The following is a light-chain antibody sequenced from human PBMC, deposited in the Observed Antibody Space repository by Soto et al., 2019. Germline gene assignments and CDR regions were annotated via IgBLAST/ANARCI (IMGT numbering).Light chain of an antibody. CDR3: QQLNTYPRT. CDR1: QGISTY. V-gene: IGKV1-9*01. Sequence: IQLTQSPSSLSASVGDRVTITCRASQGISTYLAWYQQMPGKVPKLLIYGTSTLQSGVPSRFSGSGSGTDFTLTISNLQPEDFATYYCQQLNTYPRTFGPGTKVDIK. CDR2: GTS. J-gene: IGKJ3*01.